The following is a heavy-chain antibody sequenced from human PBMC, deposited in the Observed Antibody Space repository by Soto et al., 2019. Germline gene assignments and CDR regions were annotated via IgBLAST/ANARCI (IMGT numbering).Heavy chain of an antibody. CDR2: INHSGST. D-gene: IGHD5-12*01. V-gene: IGHV4-34*01. J-gene: IGHJ6*02. CDR3: ARGRVATIRFYYYGMDV. CDR1: GGSFSGYY. Sequence: SETLSLTCAVYGGSFSGYYWSWIRQPPGKGLEWIGEINHSGSTNYNPSLKSRVTISVDTSKNQFSLKLSSVTAADTAVYYCARGRVATIRFYYYGMDVWGQGTTVT.